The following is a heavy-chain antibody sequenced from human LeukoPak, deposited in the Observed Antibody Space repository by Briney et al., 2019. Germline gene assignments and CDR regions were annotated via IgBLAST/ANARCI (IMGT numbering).Heavy chain of an antibody. CDR2: INHSGSS. J-gene: IGHJ4*02. Sequence: TETLSLTCVVYGGSFSGYYWTWIRQPPGKGLEWIGEINHSGSSNYNPPIQSRVTISVDMFKNEFSLKLSSVTAADTAVYYCASVSRGENENYWGQGTLVTVSS. D-gene: IGHD3-10*01. CDR1: GGSFSGYY. CDR3: ASVSRGENENY. V-gene: IGHV4-34*01.